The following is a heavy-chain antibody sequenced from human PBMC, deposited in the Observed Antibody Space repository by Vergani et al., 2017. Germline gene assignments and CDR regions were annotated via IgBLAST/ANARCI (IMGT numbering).Heavy chain of an antibody. J-gene: IGHJ3*02. Sequence: QVQLVESGGGVVQPGRSLRLSCAASGFTFSSYGMHWVRQAQGKGLEWVAVIWYDGSNKYYADSVKGRFTISRENSKNTLYLQMNSLRAEDTAVYYCARSQAYYYDSSGPDDAFDIWGQGTMVTVSS. CDR1: GFTFSSYG. CDR2: IWYDGSNK. V-gene: IGHV3-33*01. D-gene: IGHD3-22*01. CDR3: ARSQAYYYDSSGPDDAFDI.